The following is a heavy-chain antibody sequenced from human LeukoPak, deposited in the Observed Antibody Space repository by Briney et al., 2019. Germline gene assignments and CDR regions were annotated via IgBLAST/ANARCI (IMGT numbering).Heavy chain of an antibody. Sequence: PGGTLRLSCAASGFTFSSYAMSWVRQAPGKGLEWVSAISGGAGSTYYADSVKGRFTISRDNSKNTLYLQMNSLRAEDTAVYYCAKDQQAITLVVTHFDYWGQGTLVTVSS. D-gene: IGHD3-22*01. CDR3: AKDQQAITLVVTHFDY. J-gene: IGHJ4*02. V-gene: IGHV3-23*01. CDR1: GFTFSSYA. CDR2: ISGGAGST.